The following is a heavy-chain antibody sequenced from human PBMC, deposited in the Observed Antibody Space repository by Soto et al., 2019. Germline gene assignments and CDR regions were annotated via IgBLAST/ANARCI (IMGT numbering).Heavy chain of an antibody. J-gene: IGHJ4*02. CDR3: TSLRPIPPDDSFFDY. CDR1: GFTFSGSV. Sequence: PGGSLGLSCAASGFTFSGSVMHWVRQASGKGLEWVGRIRSKANGYATAYAASVKGRFTISRDDSKNTAYLQMNSLKTEDTAVYYCTSLRPIPPDDSFFDYWGQGTLVSVSS. CDR2: IRSKANGYAT. D-gene: IGHD1-1*01. V-gene: IGHV3-73*01.